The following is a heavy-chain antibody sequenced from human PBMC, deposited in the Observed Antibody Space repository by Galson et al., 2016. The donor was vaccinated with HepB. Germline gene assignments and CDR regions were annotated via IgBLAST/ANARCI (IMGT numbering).Heavy chain of an antibody. CDR1: GFTFSSYA. Sequence: SLRLSCAASGFTFSSYAMSWVRQAPGKGLEWVSNISGSGGSTYYADSVKGRFTISRDNAKNTLYLQMNSLRAEDTAVYYCVTEGYYGMDVWGQGTTVTVSS. J-gene: IGHJ6*02. CDR2: ISGSGGST. V-gene: IGHV3-23*01. CDR3: VTEGYYGMDV.